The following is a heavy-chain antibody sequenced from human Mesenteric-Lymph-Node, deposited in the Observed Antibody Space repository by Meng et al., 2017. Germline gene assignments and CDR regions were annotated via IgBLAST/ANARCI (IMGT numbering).Heavy chain of an antibody. CDR3: ARDRSSSWFGWFDP. V-gene: IGHV4-31*03. CDR2: IYYSGST. D-gene: IGHD6-13*01. CDR1: GGSISSGGYY. J-gene: IGHJ5*02. Sequence: QVQLQESCPGLVNPSQTLSLTCTVSGGSISSGGYYWSWIRQHPGKGLEWIGYIYYSGSTYYNPSLKSRVTISVDTSKNQFSLKLSSVTAADTAVYYCARDRSSSWFGWFDPWGQGTLVTVSS.